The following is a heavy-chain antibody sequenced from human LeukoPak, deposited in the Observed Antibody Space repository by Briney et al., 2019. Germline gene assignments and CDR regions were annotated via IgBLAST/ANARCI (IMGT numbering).Heavy chain of an antibody. CDR3: ARDRGDQFVAPMDV. CDR1: GFTFSSYS. CDR2: ISSSSSYI. J-gene: IGHJ6*02. Sequence: GGSLRLSCAASGFTFSSYSMNWVRQAPGKGLEWVSSISSSSSYIYYADSVNGRFTISRDNAKNSLYLQTNSLRAEDTAVYYCARDRGDQFVAPMDVWGQGTTVTVSS. D-gene: IGHD2-21*02. V-gene: IGHV3-21*01.